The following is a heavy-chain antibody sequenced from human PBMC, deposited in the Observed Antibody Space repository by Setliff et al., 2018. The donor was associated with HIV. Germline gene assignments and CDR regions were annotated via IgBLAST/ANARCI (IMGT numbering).Heavy chain of an antibody. Sequence: ASETLSLTCTVSGGSIGHHYWSWIRQSPGRGFEWIGYVYYSGSTNYKPSLTGRVTISIDTSSNQFSLNLTSVTSADTAIYYCARSYYDFWNGLPRSFDIWGQGTLVTVSS. V-gene: IGHV4-59*11. CDR2: VYYSGST. J-gene: IGHJ3*02. D-gene: IGHD3-3*01. CDR3: ARSYYDFWNGLPRSFDI. CDR1: GGSIGHHY.